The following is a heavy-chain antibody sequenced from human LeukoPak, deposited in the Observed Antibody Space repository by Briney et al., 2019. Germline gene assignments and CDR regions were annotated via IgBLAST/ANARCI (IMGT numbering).Heavy chain of an antibody. V-gene: IGHV3-48*02. D-gene: IGHD4-17*01. J-gene: IGHJ4*02. CDR1: GFTFSSYS. CDR2: ISSGSTII. CDR3: ARFIYGDYGAFDY. Sequence: GRSLRLSCAVSGFTFSSYSMNCVREAPGKGLEGISHISSGSTIIYYADSVKCRFTISRDNAKNSLFLQMNSLRDEDTAVYYCARFIYGDYGAFDYWGQGTLVTVSS.